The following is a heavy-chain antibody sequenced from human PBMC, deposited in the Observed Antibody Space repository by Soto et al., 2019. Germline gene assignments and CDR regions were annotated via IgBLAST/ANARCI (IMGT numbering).Heavy chain of an antibody. Sequence: EASVKVSCKASGGTFSSYAISWVRQAPGQGLEWMGGIIPIFGTANYAQKFQGRVTITADESTSTAYMELSSLRSEDTAVYYCGLKLARRYYGMDVWGQGTTVTVSS. J-gene: IGHJ6*02. CDR1: GGTFSSYA. D-gene: IGHD6-13*01. V-gene: IGHV1-69*13. CDR2: IIPIFGTA. CDR3: GLKLARRYYGMDV.